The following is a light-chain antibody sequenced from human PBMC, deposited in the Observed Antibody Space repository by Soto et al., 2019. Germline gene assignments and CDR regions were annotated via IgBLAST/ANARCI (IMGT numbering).Light chain of an antibody. Sequence: DIVLTQSPGTLSLSPGERATLSCRARQSVASNALAWYQQKGGQAPRLVLNDASSRATGIPDRFSGGGSGTDFTLTISRLEPEDFALYYCHQYGSSPGTFGQGTRLEIK. J-gene: IGKJ5*01. CDR1: QSVASNA. CDR2: DAS. V-gene: IGKV3-20*01. CDR3: HQYGSSPGT.